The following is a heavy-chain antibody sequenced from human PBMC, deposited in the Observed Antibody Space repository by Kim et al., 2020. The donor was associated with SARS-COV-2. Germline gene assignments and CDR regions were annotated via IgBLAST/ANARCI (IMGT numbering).Heavy chain of an antibody. CDR1: GYTFTSYG. Sequence: ASVKVSCKASGYTFTSYGISWVRQAPGQGLEWMGWISAYNGNTNYAQKLQGRVTMTTDTSTSTAYMELRSLRSDDTAVYYCARDTITAIWFGEFWRDYWGQGTLVPLSS. CDR2: ISAYNGNT. V-gene: IGHV1-18*01. CDR3: ARDTITAIWFGEFWRDY. J-gene: IGHJ4*02. D-gene: IGHD3-10*01.